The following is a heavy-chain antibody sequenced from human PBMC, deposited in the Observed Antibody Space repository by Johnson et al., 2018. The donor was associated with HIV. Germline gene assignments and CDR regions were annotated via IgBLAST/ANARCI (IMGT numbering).Heavy chain of an antibody. CDR3: ARDSTPWGDDYVDYAFDI. CDR2: ISSSGSTI. J-gene: IGHJ3*02. CDR1: GFTFSDYY. Sequence: VQLVESGGGLVQPGGSLRLSCVASGFTFSDYYMSWIRQAPGKGLEWVSYISSSGSTIYYADSVKGRFTISRDNAKNSLFLQMNSLRAEDTAVYYCARDSTPWGDDYVDYAFDIWGQGTVVTVSS. V-gene: IGHV3-11*04. D-gene: IGHD4-17*01.